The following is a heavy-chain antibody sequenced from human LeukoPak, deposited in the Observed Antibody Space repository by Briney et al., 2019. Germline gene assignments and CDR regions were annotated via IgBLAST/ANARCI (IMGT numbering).Heavy chain of an antibody. V-gene: IGHV1-2*02. CDR2: INPNSGGT. CDR1: GYTFTGYY. Sequence: ASVKVSCKASGYTFTGYYMHWVRQAPGQGLEWMGWINPNSGGTNYAQKFQGGVTMTRDTSISTAYMELSRLRSDDTAVYYCAREDYDFWSGSSGHYMDVWGKGTTVTVSS. D-gene: IGHD3-3*01. CDR3: AREDYDFWSGSSGHYMDV. J-gene: IGHJ6*03.